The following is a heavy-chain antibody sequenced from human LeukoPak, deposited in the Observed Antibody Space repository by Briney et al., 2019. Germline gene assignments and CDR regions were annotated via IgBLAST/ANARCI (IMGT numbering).Heavy chain of an antibody. J-gene: IGHJ4*02. V-gene: IGHV1-69*06. Sequence: GASVKVSCKASGGTFSSYAISWVRQAPGQGLEWMGGIIPIFGTANYAQKFQGRVTITADKSTSTAYMELSSLRSEDTAVYYCARVTSSGWPSDEGYFDYWGQGTLVTVSS. CDR3: ARVTSSGWPSDEGYFDY. CDR2: IIPIFGTA. CDR1: GGTFSSYA. D-gene: IGHD6-19*01.